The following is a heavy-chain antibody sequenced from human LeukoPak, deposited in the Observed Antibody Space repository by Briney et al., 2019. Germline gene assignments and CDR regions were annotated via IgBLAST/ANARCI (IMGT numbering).Heavy chain of an antibody. J-gene: IGHJ4*02. CDR3: AKGWWLDY. D-gene: IGHD2-15*01. CDR2: ISGSGGSTT. Sequence: GGSLRLSCAASGLTFSSYAMSWVRQVPGKGLEWVSGISGSGGSTTYYADSVKGRFTISRGNSKNTLYLQMNSLRADDTAVYYCAKGWWLDYWGQGTPVTVSS. V-gene: IGHV3-23*01. CDR1: GLTFSSYA.